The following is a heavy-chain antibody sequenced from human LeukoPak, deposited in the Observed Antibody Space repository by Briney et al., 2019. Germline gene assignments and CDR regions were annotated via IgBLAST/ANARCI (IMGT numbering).Heavy chain of an antibody. CDR3: ARVSVSGTYDY. Sequence: SETLSLTCTVSGGSIGSYYWSWIRQPAGKGLEWIGRIYSSGSTNYNPSLKSRVTMSVDTSKNQFSLKLSSVTDADTAVYYCARVSVSGTYDYWGQGTLVTVSS. V-gene: IGHV4-4*07. J-gene: IGHJ4*02. CDR1: GGSIGSYY. CDR2: IYSSGST. D-gene: IGHD1-26*01.